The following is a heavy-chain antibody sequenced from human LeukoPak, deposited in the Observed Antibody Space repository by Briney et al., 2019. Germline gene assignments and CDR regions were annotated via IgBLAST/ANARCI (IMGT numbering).Heavy chain of an antibody. Sequence: SVKVSCKASGGTFSSYAISWVRQAPGQGLEWMGRIIPILGIANYAQKFQGRVTITADKSTSTAYMELSSLRSEDTAVYYCARDKDYGSGSYYQTPTYYYGMDVWGQGTTVTVSS. D-gene: IGHD3-10*01. CDR3: ARDKDYGSGSYYQTPTYYYGMDV. V-gene: IGHV1-69*04. CDR1: GGTFSSYA. J-gene: IGHJ6*02. CDR2: IIPILGIA.